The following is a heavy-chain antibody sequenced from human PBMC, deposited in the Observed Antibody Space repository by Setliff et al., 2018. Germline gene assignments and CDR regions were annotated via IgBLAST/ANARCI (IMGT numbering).Heavy chain of an antibody. J-gene: IGHJ4*02. CDR2: INHSGST. CDR1: GGSFSGYY. Sequence: SETLSLTCAVYGGSFSGYYWSWNRQPPGKGLEWIGEINHSGSTNYNPSLKSRVTISVDTSKNQFSLKLSSVTAADTAVYYCARVDNSWSGPIDYWGQGTLVTVSS. D-gene: IGHD3-3*01. V-gene: IGHV4-34*01. CDR3: ARVDNSWSGPIDY.